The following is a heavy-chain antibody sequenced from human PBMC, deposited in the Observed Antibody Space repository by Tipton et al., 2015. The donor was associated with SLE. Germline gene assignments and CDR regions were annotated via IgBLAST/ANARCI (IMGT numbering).Heavy chain of an antibody. V-gene: IGHV4-34*01. CDR1: GGSFSGHY. CDR3: ARSQGGNYIFYSYGMDV. D-gene: IGHD4-11*01. CDR2: IYYSGST. J-gene: IGHJ6*02. Sequence: TLSLTCAVYGGSFSGHYWNWIRQPPGKGLEWIGSIYYSGSTYYDPSLKSRVTISLDTSKNQFSLKLTSVTAADTAVYYCARSQGGNYIFYSYGMDVWGQGTTVTVSS.